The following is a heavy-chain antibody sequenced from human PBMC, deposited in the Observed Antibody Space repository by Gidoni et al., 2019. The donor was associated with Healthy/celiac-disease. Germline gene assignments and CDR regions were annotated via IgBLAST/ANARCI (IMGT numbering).Heavy chain of an antibody. J-gene: IGHJ4*02. V-gene: IGHV4-38-2*01. Sequence: QVQLQESGPGLVKPSETLSLTCAVSGYSSSSRYYWGWIRQPPGKGLEWIGTFYHSGSTYYNPSLKSRVTRSVDTSKNQFSLKLTSVTAADTAVYYCARQYNWNYGEWYFDYWGQGTLITVSS. CDR2: FYHSGST. CDR1: GYSSSSRYY. CDR3: ARQYNWNYGEWYFDY. D-gene: IGHD1-7*01.